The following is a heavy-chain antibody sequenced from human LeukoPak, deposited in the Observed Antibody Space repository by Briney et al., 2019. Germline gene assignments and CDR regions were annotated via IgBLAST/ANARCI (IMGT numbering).Heavy chain of an antibody. CDR2: INLRNGGT. V-gene: IGHV1-2*02. D-gene: IGHD5-12*01. J-gene: IGHJ4*02. Sequence: ASVKVSCKASGYTFTSYDINWVRQAPGQGLEWLGWINLRNGGTRYAQKFQGRVTLTGDSSINTAYMDMSGLRSDDAAVYFCARDWSGYDPIEFFDYWGQGTLVTVSS. CDR1: GYTFTSYD. CDR3: ARDWSGYDPIEFFDY.